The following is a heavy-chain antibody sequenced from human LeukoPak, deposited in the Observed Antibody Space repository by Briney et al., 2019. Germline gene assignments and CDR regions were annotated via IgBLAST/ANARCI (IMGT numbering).Heavy chain of an antibody. D-gene: IGHD1-26*01. V-gene: IGHV3-66*01. CDR2: IYSGGST. Sequence: PGGSLRLFCAASGFTVSSNYMSWVRQAPGKGLEWVPVIYSGGSTYYADSVKGRFTISRDNSKNTLYLQMNSLRAEDTAVYYCARERGAHRQAGMDVWGQGTTVTVSS. CDR3: ARERGAHRQAGMDV. CDR1: GFTVSSNY. J-gene: IGHJ6*02.